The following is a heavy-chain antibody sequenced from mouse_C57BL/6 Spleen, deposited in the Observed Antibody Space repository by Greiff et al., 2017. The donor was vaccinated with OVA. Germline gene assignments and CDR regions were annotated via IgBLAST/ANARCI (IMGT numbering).Heavy chain of an antibody. Sequence: EVQLVESGPGLVKPSQSLSLTCSVTGYSITSGYYWNWIRQFPGNKLEWMGYISYDGSNNYNPSLKNRIAITRDTSKNQFFLKLNSVTTEDTATYYYARGSFDYWGQGTTLTVSS. CDR1: GYSITSGYY. V-gene: IGHV3-6*01. J-gene: IGHJ2*01. CDR3: ARGSFDY. CDR2: ISYDGSN.